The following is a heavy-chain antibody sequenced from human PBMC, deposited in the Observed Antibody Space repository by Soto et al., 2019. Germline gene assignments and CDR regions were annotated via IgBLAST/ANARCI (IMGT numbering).Heavy chain of an antibody. D-gene: IGHD2-15*01. CDR2: INHSGST. CDR1: GGSFSGYY. Sequence: QVQLQQWGAGLLKPSETLSLTCAVYGGSFSGYYWSWIRQPPGKGLEWIGEINHSGSTNYNPSLKSRVTISVDTSKTQFSLKLSSVPAADTAVYYWARAAPRYCSGGSCCSGRDYWGQGTLVTVYS. V-gene: IGHV4-34*01. J-gene: IGHJ4*02. CDR3: ARAAPRYCSGGSCCSGRDY.